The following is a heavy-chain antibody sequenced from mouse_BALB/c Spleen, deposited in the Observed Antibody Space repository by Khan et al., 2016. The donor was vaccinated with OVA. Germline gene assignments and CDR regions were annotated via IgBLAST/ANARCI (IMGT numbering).Heavy chain of an antibody. CDR3: ARTARIKY. Sequence: QLEESGPGLVKPSQSLSLTCTVTGYSITSGYGWNWIRQFPGNKLEWMGYISYSGSTNYNPSLKSRISITRDTSKNQFFLQLNSVTTENTATYYCARTARIKYWGKGTTLTVSS. CDR1: GYSITSGYG. CDR2: ISYSGST. V-gene: IGHV3-2*02. D-gene: IGHD1-2*01. J-gene: IGHJ2*01.